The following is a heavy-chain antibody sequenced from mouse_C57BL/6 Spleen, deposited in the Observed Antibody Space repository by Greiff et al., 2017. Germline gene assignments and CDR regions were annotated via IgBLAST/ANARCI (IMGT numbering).Heavy chain of an antibody. CDR2: ISYDGSK. J-gene: IGHJ4*01. CDR3: ARGGVLGAMDY. V-gene: IGHV3-6*01. Sequence: EVKLQESGPGLVKPSQSLSLSCSVPGYSFTSGYYWNWLRQFPGNKLEWMGYISYDGSKNYNPSLKNRISITRDTSQNQVFLKLKSVTTEDTATYCCARGGVLGAMDYWGQGTSVTVSS. CDR1: GYSFTSGYY.